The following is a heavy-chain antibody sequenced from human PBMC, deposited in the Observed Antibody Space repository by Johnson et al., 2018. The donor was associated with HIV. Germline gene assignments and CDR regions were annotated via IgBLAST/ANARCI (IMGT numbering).Heavy chain of an antibody. CDR3: ARDPVWDAFDI. J-gene: IGHJ3*02. Sequence: VQLAESGAGLVQPARSLRLSCAASGFTFADYAMHWVRQGPGKGLAWVSGISWHSGSPSYAASVKDRFTISRDKSKNTLFLQMNGLRVEDTAVYYCARDPVWDAFDIWGQGTMVTVSS. CDR1: GFTFADYA. CDR2: ISWHSGSP. V-gene: IGHV3-9*01.